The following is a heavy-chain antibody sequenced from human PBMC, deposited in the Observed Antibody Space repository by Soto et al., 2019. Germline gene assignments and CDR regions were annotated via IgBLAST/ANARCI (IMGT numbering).Heavy chain of an antibody. Sequence: HPGGSLRLSCAASGFTFDDYAMHWVRQAPGKGLEWVSGISWNSGSIGYADSVKGRFTISRDNAKNSLYLQMNSLRAEDTALYYCAKDGCSSTSCYDSYYFDYWGQGTLVTVSS. CDR2: ISWNSGSI. D-gene: IGHD2-2*01. CDR3: AKDGCSSTSCYDSYYFDY. J-gene: IGHJ4*02. V-gene: IGHV3-9*01. CDR1: GFTFDDYA.